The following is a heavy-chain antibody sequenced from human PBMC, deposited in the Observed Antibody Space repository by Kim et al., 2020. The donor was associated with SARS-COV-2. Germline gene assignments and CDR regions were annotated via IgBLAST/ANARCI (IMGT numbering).Heavy chain of an antibody. V-gene: IGHV4-30-4*01. CDR3: ARALMVTAGYYYYYYGMDV. CDR2: IYYSGST. J-gene: IGHJ6*02. CDR1: GGSISSGDYY. Sequence: SETLSLTCTVSGGSISSGDYYWSWIRQPPGKGLEWIGYIYYSGSTYYNPSLKSRVTISVDTSKNQFSLKLSSVTAADTAVYYCARALMVTAGYYYYYYGMDVWGQGTTVTVSS. D-gene: IGHD5-18*01.